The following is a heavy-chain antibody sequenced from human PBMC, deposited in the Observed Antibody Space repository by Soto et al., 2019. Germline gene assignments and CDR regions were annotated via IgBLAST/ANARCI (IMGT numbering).Heavy chain of an antibody. J-gene: IGHJ6*02. CDR3: ARDSGDIWSGYYGTYYYYGMDV. D-gene: IGHD3-3*01. CDR2: IYYSGST. V-gene: IGHV4-59*01. CDR1: GGSISSYY. Sequence: PSETLSLTCTVSGGSISSYYWSWIRQPPGKGLEWIGYIYYSGSTNYNPSLKSRVTISVDTSKNQFSLKLSSVTAADTAVYYCARDSGDIWSGYYGTYYYYGMDVWGQGTTVTVSS.